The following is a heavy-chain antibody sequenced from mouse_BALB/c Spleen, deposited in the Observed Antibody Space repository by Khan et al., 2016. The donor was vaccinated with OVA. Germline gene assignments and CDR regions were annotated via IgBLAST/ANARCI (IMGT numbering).Heavy chain of an antibody. V-gene: IGHV5-4*02. Sequence: EVQLVESGGGLVKPGGSLKLSCAASGFTFSDYYMYWVRQTPENRLEWVATISDGGSYTSYPDSVKGRFTISRDNAKNNLYLQMSSLKSEDTAMYYCARAGDGGFAYWGQGTLVTVSA. J-gene: IGHJ3*01. D-gene: IGHD2-3*01. CDR1: GFTFSDYY. CDR2: ISDGGSYT. CDR3: ARAGDGGFAY.